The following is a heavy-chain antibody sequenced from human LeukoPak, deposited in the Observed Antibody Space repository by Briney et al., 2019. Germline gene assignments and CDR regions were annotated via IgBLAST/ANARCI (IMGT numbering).Heavy chain of an antibody. CDR2: INPNSGGT. CDR1: GYTFTGYY. Sequence: ASVKVSCKASGYTFTGYYMHWVRQAPGQGLEWMGRINPNSGGTNYAQEFQGRVTMTRDTSISTAYMELSRLRSGDTAVFYCAREGSWYSADYWGQGTLVTVSS. V-gene: IGHV1-2*06. J-gene: IGHJ4*02. CDR3: AREGSWYSADY. D-gene: IGHD6-13*01.